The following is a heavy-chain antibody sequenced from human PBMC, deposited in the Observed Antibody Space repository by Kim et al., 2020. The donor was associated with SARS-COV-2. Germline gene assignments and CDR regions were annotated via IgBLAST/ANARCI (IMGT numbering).Heavy chain of an antibody. Sequence: ASVKVSCKASGYTFTGYYMHWVRQAPGQGLEWMGWINPNSGGTNYAQKFQGRVTMTRDTSISTAYMELSRLRSDDTAVYYCARDNIVATSWWGYYYGMDVWGQGPTVTVSS. D-gene: IGHD5-12*01. V-gene: IGHV1-2*02. CDR1: GYTFTGYY. CDR2: INPNSGGT. J-gene: IGHJ6*02. CDR3: ARDNIVATSWWGYYYGMDV.